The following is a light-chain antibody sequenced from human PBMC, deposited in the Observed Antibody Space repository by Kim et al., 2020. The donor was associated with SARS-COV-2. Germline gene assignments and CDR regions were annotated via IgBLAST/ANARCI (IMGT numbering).Light chain of an antibody. J-gene: IGKJ2*03. CDR1: QGISSY. CDR2: AAS. CDR3: QQYYSYPYS. Sequence: SASTEDRVTITCRASQGISSYLAWYQQKPGKAPKLLIYAASTLQSGVPSMFSGSGSGTDFTLTISCLQSEDFATYYCQQYYSYPYSFGQGTKLEI. V-gene: IGKV1-8*01.